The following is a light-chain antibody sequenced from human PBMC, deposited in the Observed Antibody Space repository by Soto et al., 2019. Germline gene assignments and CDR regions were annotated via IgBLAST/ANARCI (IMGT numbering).Light chain of an antibody. Sequence: DIQMTQSPSSLSASVGARVTITCRASQSIVTYLNWYLQKPGKAPKLLIYAASNLLSGVPSRFSGSGSGTYFTLTISSLQPEDFATYFCQQSYSTPPWTFGQGTKVEIK. CDR3: QQSYSTPPWT. J-gene: IGKJ1*01. V-gene: IGKV1-39*01. CDR1: QSIVTY. CDR2: AAS.